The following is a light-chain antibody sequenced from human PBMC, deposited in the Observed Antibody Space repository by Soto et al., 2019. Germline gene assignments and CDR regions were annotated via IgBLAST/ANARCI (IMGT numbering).Light chain of an antibody. J-gene: IGLJ1*01. CDR1: SSNIGSNT. CDR3: AAWDDSLNGYYV. Sequence: VLTQPPSASGTPGQRVTISCSGSSSNIGSNTVHWYQQLPGTAPKLLIYSNNQRPSGVPDRFSGSKSGTSASLAISGLQSEDEADYYCAAWDDSLNGYYVFGTGTKVTVL. CDR2: SNN. V-gene: IGLV1-44*01.